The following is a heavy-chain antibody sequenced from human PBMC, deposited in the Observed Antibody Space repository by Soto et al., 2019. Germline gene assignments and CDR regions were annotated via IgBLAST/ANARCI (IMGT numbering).Heavy chain of an antibody. Sequence: DVPLVESGGGLIQPGESLRLSCAASGFSVSDSYMSWVRQAPGKGLEWVSIVYAGGETYYADSLKGRFTISRDSSNNILYLQMNNLRAEDTAVYYCARDSISYGPGVNDYWGQGTLVTVSS. CDR2: VYAGGET. J-gene: IGHJ4*02. D-gene: IGHD5-18*01. CDR1: GFSVSDSY. CDR3: ARDSISYGPGVNDY. V-gene: IGHV3-53*01.